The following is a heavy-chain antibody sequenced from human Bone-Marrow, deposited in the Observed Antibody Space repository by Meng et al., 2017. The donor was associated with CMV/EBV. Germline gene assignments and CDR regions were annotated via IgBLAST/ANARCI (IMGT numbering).Heavy chain of an antibody. CDR2: IYYSGST. J-gene: IGHJ5*02. V-gene: IGHV4-39*07. CDR1: GGSISSSSYY. CDR3: ARVRLGGSSGLGEFDP. Sequence: GSLRFSCTDAGGSISSSSYYWGWIRQPPGKGLEWIGSIYYSGSTYYNPSLKSRVTISVDTSKNQFSLKLSSVTAADTAVYYCARVRLGGSSGLGEFDPWGQGTLVTVSS. D-gene: IGHD3-16*01.